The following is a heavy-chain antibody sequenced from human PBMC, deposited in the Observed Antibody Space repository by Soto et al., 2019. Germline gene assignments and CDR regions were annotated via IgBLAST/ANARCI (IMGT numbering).Heavy chain of an antibody. CDR3: AKDGVGHTATVTGGY. CDR2: INTYNGNT. J-gene: IGHJ4*02. D-gene: IGHD5-18*01. CDR1: GYTFTNYG. V-gene: IGHV1-18*01. Sequence: QVHLVQSGPEVKKPGASVRVSCRASGYTFTNYGIGWVRQAPGQGLEWMGWINTYNGNTNYAQKFRGRLTMTTDTSTTTAYMELRSLKSDDTAMYYCAKDGVGHTATVTGGYGGQGTLVTVSS.